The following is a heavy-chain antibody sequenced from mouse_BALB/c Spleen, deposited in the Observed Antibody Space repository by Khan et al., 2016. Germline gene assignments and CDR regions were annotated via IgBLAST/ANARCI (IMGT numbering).Heavy chain of an antibody. CDR3: AKLMRGYYYAMDY. V-gene: IGHV2-3*01. CDR2: IWGDGRT. J-gene: IGHJ4*01. Sequence: QVQLKQSGPGLVVPSQSLSITCTVSGFSLTSYGVSWVRQPPGKGLERLGVIWGDGRTNYHSALISRLNIRKDNYKSQVFLKLNSLQTDDTSTYYCAKLMRGYYYAMDYWGQGTSVTVSS. CDR1: GFSLTSYG.